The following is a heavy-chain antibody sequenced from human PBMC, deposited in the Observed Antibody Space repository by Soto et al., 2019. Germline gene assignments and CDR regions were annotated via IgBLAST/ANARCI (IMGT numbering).Heavy chain of an antibody. Sequence: SETLSITCTVSGVSISSGDYYWSWIRQPPGKGLEWIEYIYYSGSTYYNPSLKSRVTISVDTSKNQFSLKLSPVTAADTAVYYCARAYGYCTNGVCYRENYFDYWGQGTLVTVSS. D-gene: IGHD2-8*01. CDR2: IYYSGST. CDR1: GVSISSGDYY. V-gene: IGHV4-30-4*01. CDR3: ARAYGYCTNGVCYRENYFDY. J-gene: IGHJ4*02.